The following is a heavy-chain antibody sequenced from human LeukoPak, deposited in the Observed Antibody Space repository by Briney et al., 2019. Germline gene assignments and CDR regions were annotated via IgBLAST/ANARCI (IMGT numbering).Heavy chain of an antibody. V-gene: IGHV1-24*01. Sequence: ASVKVSCKVSGYTLTELSMHWVRQAPGKGLEWMGGFDPEDGETIYAQKFQGRVTMTEDTSTDTAYMELSRLRSDDTAVYYCARVGGILWFGELSTYFDYWGQGTLVTVSS. CDR1: GYTLTELS. J-gene: IGHJ4*02. CDR2: FDPEDGET. CDR3: ARVGGILWFGELSTYFDY. D-gene: IGHD3-10*01.